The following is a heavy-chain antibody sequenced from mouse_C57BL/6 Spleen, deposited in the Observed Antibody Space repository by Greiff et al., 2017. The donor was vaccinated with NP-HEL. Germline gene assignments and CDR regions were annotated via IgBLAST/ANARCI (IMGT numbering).Heavy chain of an antibody. CDR2: IDPSDSET. CDR1: GYTFTSSW. J-gene: IGHJ3*01. D-gene: IGHD1-1*01. CDR3: AVYYYGSSYVSWFAY. V-gene: IGHV1-52*01. Sequence: QVQLQQPGAELVRPGSSVKLSCKASGYTFTSSWMHWVKQRPIQGLEWIGNIDPSDSETHYNQKFKDKATLTVDKSSSTAYMQLSSRTSEDSAVYYCAVYYYGSSYVSWFAYWGQGTLVTVSA.